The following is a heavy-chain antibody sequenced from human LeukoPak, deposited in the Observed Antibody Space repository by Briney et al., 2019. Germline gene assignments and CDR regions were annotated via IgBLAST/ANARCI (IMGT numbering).Heavy chain of an antibody. V-gene: IGHV4-34*01. CDR2: INHSGST. Sequence: LSETLSLTCAVYGGSFSGYYWSWIRQPPGKGLEWIGEINHSGSTNYNPSLKSRVTISVDTSKNQFSLKLSSVTAADTAVYYCARGRIVVVPAAMSFRRGWFDPWGQGTLVTVSS. CDR3: ARGRIVVVPAAMSFRRGWFDP. J-gene: IGHJ5*02. CDR1: GGSFSGYY. D-gene: IGHD2-2*01.